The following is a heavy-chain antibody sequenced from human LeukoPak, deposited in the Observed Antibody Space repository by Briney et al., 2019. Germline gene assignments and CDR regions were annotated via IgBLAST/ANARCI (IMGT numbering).Heavy chain of an antibody. CDR3: AREGRFLEWLPFDY. CDR1: GFTFSSYS. D-gene: IGHD3-3*01. J-gene: IGHJ4*02. CDR2: IKQDGSEK. Sequence: GGSLRLSCAASGFTFSSYSMNWVRQAPGKGLEWVANIKQDGSEKYYVDSVKGRFTISRDNAKNSLYLQMNSLRAEDTAVYYCAREGRFLEWLPFDYWGQGTLVTVSS. V-gene: IGHV3-7*01.